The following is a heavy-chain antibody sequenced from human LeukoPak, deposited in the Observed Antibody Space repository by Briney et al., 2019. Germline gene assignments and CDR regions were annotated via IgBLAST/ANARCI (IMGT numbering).Heavy chain of an antibody. D-gene: IGHD3-10*01. CDR2: IYYSGST. V-gene: IGHV4-59*01. CDR3: ASMVRGVIPTY. CDR1: GGSISSYY. J-gene: IGHJ4*02. Sequence: SETLSLTCTVSGGSISSYYWSWIRQPPGKGLEWIGYIYYSGSTNYNPCLKSRVTISVDTSKNQFSLKLSSVTAADTAVYYCASMVRGVIPTYWGQGTLVTVSS.